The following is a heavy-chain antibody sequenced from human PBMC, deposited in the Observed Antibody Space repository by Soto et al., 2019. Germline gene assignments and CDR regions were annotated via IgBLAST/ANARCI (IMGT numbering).Heavy chain of an antibody. CDR1: GFTFSSYS. CDR3: ARDPNDRSGSYYFDY. Sequence: GGSLRLSCAASGFTFSSYSMNWVRQAPGKGLEWVSSISSSSSYIYYADSVKGRFTISRDNAKNSLYLQMNSLRAEDTAVYYCARDPNDRSGSYYFDYWGQGTRVTVSS. D-gene: IGHD1-26*01. J-gene: IGHJ4*02. CDR2: ISSSSSYI. V-gene: IGHV3-21*01.